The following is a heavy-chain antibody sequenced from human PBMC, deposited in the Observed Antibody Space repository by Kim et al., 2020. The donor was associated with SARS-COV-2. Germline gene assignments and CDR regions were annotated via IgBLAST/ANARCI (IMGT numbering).Heavy chain of an antibody. CDR3: ATLVVVAATPWFDP. CDR2: ISSSGSTI. CDR1: GFTFSSYE. V-gene: IGHV3-48*03. Sequence: GGSLRLSCAASGFTFSSYEMNWVRQAPGKGLEWVSYISSSGSTIYYADSVKGRFTISRDNAKNSLYLQMNSLRAEDTAVYYCATLVVVAATPWFDPWGQGDPVTLSS. J-gene: IGHJ5*02. D-gene: IGHD2-15*01.